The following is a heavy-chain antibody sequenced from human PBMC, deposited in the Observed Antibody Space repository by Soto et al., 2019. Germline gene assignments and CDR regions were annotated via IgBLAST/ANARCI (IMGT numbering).Heavy chain of an antibody. V-gene: IGHV3-23*01. J-gene: IGHJ6*04. CDR2: ISGSGGST. D-gene: IGHD2-15*01. CDR3: AKATEVVVVAAPMDV. Sequence: GGSLSLSCAASGCPFSSYAVSWVRRAPGKGLEWVSAISGSGGSTYYADSVKGRFTISRDNSKNTLYLQMNSLRAEDTAVYYCAKATEVVVVAAPMDVWGKGTTVTVSS. CDR1: GCPFSSYA.